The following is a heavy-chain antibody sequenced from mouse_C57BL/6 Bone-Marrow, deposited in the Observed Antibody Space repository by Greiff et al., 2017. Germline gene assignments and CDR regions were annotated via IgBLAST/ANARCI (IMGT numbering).Heavy chain of an antibody. V-gene: IGHV1-77*01. CDR2: IYPESGST. CDR1: GYTFTDYC. Sequence: QVQLQQSGAELVKPGASVKLSCKASGYTFTDYCMHWVKQRPGQGLEWIGWIYPESGSTNYNEKFKDKATLTADKSSSTAYMQLSSLTSEDSAVYYCARHDCSDGFAFGGRGTVVTVTA. J-gene: IGHJ3*01. CDR3: ARHDCSDGFAF. D-gene: IGHD6-1*01.